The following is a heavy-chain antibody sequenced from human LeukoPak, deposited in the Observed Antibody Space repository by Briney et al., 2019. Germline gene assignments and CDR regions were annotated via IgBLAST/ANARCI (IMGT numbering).Heavy chain of an antibody. CDR2: IYYSGST. CDR3: ARSWEQWLAGYDYYYYMDV. V-gene: IGHV4-61*01. Sequence: SETLSLTCTVSGYSVSSAFYWGWIRQPPGKGLEWIGYIYYSGSTNYNPSLKSRVTISVDTSKNQFSLKLSSVTAADTAVYYCARSWEQWLAGYDYYYYMDVWGKGTTVTISS. J-gene: IGHJ6*03. D-gene: IGHD6-19*01. CDR1: GYSVSSAFY.